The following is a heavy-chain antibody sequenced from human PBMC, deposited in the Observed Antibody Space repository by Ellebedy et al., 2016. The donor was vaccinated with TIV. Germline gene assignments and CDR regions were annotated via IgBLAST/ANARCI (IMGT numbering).Heavy chain of an antibody. J-gene: IGHJ5*02. V-gene: IGHV3-21*01. Sequence: GESLKISCAASGFTFSNYNMNWVRQAPGTGLEWVSSISSSSSYIYSSDSVKCRFTISRDNAKNSLYLQMNSLRAEDTAVYYCARGLREWDLKSVIVPGKWFDPWGQGTLVTVSS. CDR1: GFTFSNYN. D-gene: IGHD2-21*01. CDR3: ARGLREWDLKSVIVPGKWFDP. CDR2: ISSSSSYI.